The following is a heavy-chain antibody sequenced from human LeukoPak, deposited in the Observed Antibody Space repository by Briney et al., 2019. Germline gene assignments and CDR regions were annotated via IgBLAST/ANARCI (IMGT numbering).Heavy chain of an antibody. Sequence: SVKVSCKASGGTFSSYAISWVRQAPGQGLEWMGGIIPIFGTANYAQKFQGRVTITADESTSTAYMELNSLRPEDTAIYYCAKDGAEFGLGNYYYYIDVWGNGTTVTVSS. CDR3: AKDGAEFGLGNYYYYIDV. J-gene: IGHJ6*03. CDR1: GGTFSSYA. V-gene: IGHV1-69*13. D-gene: IGHD3-10*01. CDR2: IIPIFGTA.